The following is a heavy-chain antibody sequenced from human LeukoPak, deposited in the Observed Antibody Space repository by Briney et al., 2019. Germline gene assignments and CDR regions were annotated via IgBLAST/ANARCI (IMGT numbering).Heavy chain of an antibody. D-gene: IGHD3-3*01. V-gene: IGHV3-7*02. CDR3: AIPPRGYYSN. CDR1: GFTFSSYW. Sequence: GGSLRLSCAASGFTFSSYWMSWVRQAPGKGLEWVANIKQDGSEKYYVDSVKGRSTISRDNAKNSMYLQMNSLRAEDTAVYYCAIPPRGYYSNWGQGTLVSVSS. J-gene: IGHJ4*02. CDR2: IKQDGSEK.